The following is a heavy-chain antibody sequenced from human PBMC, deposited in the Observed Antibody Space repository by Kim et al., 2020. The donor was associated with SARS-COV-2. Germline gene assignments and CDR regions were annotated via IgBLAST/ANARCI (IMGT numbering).Heavy chain of an antibody. J-gene: IGHJ5*02. V-gene: IGHV1-69*13. CDR3: ARSLATTGTRWLDP. CDR2: IIPGFAKG. Sequence: SVKVSCKASGGTFNNYVITWVRQAPGQGLEWMGGIIPGFAKGRYAQKLQGRVTIIADESTSTAYMQLSSLSSEDTAMYYCARSLATTGTRWLDPWGQGTLVTVSS. D-gene: IGHD1-1*01. CDR1: GGTFNNYV.